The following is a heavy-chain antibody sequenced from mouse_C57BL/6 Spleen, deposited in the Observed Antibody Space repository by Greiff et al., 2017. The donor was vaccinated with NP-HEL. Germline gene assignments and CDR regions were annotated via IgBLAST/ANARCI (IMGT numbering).Heavy chain of an antibody. Sequence: EVMLVESGEGLVKPGGSLKLSCAASGFTFSSYAMSWVRQTPEKRLEWVAYISSGGDYIYYADTVKGRFTISRDNARNTLYLQMSSLKSEDTAMYYCTRGIYDGYYDAMDYWGQGTSVTVSS. D-gene: IGHD2-3*01. J-gene: IGHJ4*01. CDR1: GFTFSSYA. CDR2: ISSGGDYI. CDR3: TRGIYDGYYDAMDY. V-gene: IGHV5-9-1*02.